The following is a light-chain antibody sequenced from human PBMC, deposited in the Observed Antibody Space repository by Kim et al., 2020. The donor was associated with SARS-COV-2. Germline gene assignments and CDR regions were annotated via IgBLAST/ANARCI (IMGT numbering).Light chain of an antibody. V-gene: IGKV3-15*01. CDR2: GAS. Sequence: EIVMTQSPATLSVSPGERVTLSCRASQSVNSNLAWYQQKPGQAPRLLIYGASTRATGLPARFSGSGSGTEFTLTISRLQSEDYAIYYCQQYNKWPPWTFGQGTKVDIK. CDR1: QSVNSN. CDR3: QQYNKWPPWT. J-gene: IGKJ1*01.